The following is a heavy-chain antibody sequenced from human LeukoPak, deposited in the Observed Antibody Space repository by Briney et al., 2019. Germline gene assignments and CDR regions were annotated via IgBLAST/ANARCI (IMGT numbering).Heavy chain of an antibody. Sequence: SETLSLTCSVSDDSITMYYWTWIRQPPGKGLEWIGYVDHTGSTNFNPSLTGRVSISRDTTKNLFSLRLRSVTAADTAVYFCARGRVSSSTWYSTYYYYFYMDVGGKGTTVTVSS. V-gene: IGHV4-59*01. J-gene: IGHJ6*03. D-gene: IGHD1-1*01. CDR2: VDHTGST. CDR1: DDSITMYY. CDR3: ARGRVSSSTWYSTYYYYFYMDV.